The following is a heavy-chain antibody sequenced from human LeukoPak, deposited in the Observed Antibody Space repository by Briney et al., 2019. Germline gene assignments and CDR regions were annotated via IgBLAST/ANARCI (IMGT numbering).Heavy chain of an antibody. D-gene: IGHD6-13*01. V-gene: IGHV4-34*01. CDR2: INHSGST. CDR1: GGSFSGYY. CDR3: ARVGFGYSSSWSGY. Sequence: KSSETLSLTCAVYGGSFSGYYWSWIRQPPGKGLEWIGEINHSGSTNYNPSLKSRVTISVDTSKNQFSLKLSSVTAADTAVYYCARVGFGYSSSWSGYWGQGTLVIVSS. J-gene: IGHJ4*02.